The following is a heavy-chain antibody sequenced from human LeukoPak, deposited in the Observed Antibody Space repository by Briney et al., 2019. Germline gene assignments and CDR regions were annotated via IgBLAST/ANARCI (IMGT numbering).Heavy chain of an antibody. Sequence: GGSLRLSCAASGFTFTAYALHWVRQAPGKGLEYVSAISSDGGSTYYANSVKGRFTISRDNSKNTLYLQMGSLKAEDTAVYYCARWRGSKFSDYWGQGTLGTVSS. CDR2: ISSDGGST. CDR1: GFTFTAYA. V-gene: IGHV3-64*01. CDR3: ARWRGSKFSDY. J-gene: IGHJ4*02. D-gene: IGHD5-12*01.